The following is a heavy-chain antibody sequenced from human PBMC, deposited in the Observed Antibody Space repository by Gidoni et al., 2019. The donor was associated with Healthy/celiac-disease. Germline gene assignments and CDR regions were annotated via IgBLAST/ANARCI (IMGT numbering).Heavy chain of an antibody. J-gene: IGHJ3*02. CDR1: GGSLSNSNW. Sequence: QVQLHESGPGLVNPSGTLSLTCAVYGGSLSNSNWWSWVRQPPGKGLEWIGEIYHSGSTNYNPSLKSRVTISVEKSKNQFSLKLSSVTAADTAVYYCARDVMTWAAFDIWGQGTMVTVSS. D-gene: IGHD2-21*02. V-gene: IGHV4-4*02. CDR3: ARDVMTWAAFDI. CDR2: IYHSGST.